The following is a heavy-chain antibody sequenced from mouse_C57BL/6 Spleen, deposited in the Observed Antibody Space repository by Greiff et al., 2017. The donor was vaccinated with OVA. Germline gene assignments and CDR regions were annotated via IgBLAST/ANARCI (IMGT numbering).Heavy chain of an antibody. Sequence: QVQLQQSGPELVKPGASVKISCKASGYAFSSSWMNWVKQRPGKGLEWIGRIYPGDGDTNYNGKFKGKATLTADKSSSTAYMQLSSLTSEDSAVYFCARGSNYRYFDVWGTGTTVTVSS. CDR1: GYAFSSSW. V-gene: IGHV1-82*01. CDR3: ARGSNYRYFDV. D-gene: IGHD1-1*01. J-gene: IGHJ1*03. CDR2: IYPGDGDT.